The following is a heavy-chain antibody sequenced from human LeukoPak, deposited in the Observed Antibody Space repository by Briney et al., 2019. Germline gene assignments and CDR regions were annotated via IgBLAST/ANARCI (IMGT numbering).Heavy chain of an antibody. CDR2: ISGSGGST. V-gene: IGHV3-23*01. CDR3: AKDLVGCSSTSCYFTVGGMDV. CDR1: GFTFSSYA. D-gene: IGHD2-2*01. Sequence: PGGSLRLSCAASGFTFSSYAMSWVRQAPGKGLEWGSAISGSGGSTYYADSVKGRFTISRDNSKNTLYLQMNSLRAEDTAVYYCAKDLVGCSSTSCYFTVGGMDVWGQGTTVTVSS. J-gene: IGHJ6*02.